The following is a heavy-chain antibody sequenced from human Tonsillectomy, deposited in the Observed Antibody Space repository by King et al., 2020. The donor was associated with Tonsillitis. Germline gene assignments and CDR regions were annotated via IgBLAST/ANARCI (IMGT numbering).Heavy chain of an antibody. Sequence: VQLVESGGGVVQPGRSLRLSCAASGFTFSSYAMHWVRQAPGKGLEWVAVTSYDESQKYYADSVKGRFTISRDNSKNTLYLKMNSLRAEDTAVYYCAREDYSMVYFDYWGQGTLVTVSS. CDR2: TSYDESQK. CDR3: AREDYSMVYFDY. V-gene: IGHV3-30*04. J-gene: IGHJ4*02. D-gene: IGHD4-11*01. CDR1: GFTFSSYA.